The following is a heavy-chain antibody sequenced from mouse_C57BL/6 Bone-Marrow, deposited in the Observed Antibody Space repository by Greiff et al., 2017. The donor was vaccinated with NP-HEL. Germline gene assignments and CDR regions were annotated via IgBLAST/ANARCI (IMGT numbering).Heavy chain of an antibody. CDR1: GFTFSSYA. Sequence: EVKVVESGGGLVKPGGSLKLSCAASGFTFSSYAMSWVRQTPEKRLEWVATISDGGSYTYYPDNVKGRFTISRDNAKNNLYLQMSHLKSEDTAMYYWDRALSTCITTYAMDYGGQGTAVTVSA. CDR3: DRALSTCITTYAMDY. J-gene: IGHJ4*01. V-gene: IGHV5-4*03. D-gene: IGHD1-1*01. CDR2: ISDGGSYT.